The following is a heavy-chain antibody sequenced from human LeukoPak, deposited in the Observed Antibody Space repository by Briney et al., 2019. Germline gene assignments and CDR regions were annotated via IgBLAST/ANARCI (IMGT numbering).Heavy chain of an antibody. CDR1: GGSFSGYY. J-gene: IGHJ3*02. Sequence: PSETLSLTCAVYGGSFSGYYWSWIRQPPGKGLEWIGEINHSGSTNYNPSLKSRVTISVDTSKNQFSLKLNSVTAADTAVYYCARDPETDDAFDIWGQGTMVTVSS. D-gene: IGHD1-1*01. V-gene: IGHV4-34*01. CDR3: ARDPETDDAFDI. CDR2: INHSGST.